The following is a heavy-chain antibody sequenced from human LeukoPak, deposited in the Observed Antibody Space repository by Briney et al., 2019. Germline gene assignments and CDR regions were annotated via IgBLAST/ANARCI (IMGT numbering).Heavy chain of an antibody. V-gene: IGHV7-4-1*02. CDR2: IDTDTGNP. CDR1: GYTFRRYF. CDR3: ARGTPTPGVDY. J-gene: IGHJ4*02. D-gene: IGHD1-1*01. Sequence: ASVKVSCKASGYTFRRYFMNWVRQAPGQGLEWMGNIDTDTGNPKYAPGFTGHFVFSLDTSVSTAYLQINSLRAEDTAVYYCARGTPTPGVDYWGQGTQVTASS.